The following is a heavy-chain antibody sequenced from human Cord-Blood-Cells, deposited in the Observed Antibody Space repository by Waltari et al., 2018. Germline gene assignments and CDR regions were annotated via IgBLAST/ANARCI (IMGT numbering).Heavy chain of an antibody. CDR3: ATNMGAVAGTFDY. V-gene: IGHV3-53*01. J-gene: IGHJ4*02. D-gene: IGHD6-19*01. CDR2: IYSGGST. Sequence: ELQLVESGGGLIQPGGSLRLSCAASGFTASSHSMSWVRQAPGKGLEWVSVIYSGGSTYYADSVKGRFTISRDNSKNTLYLQMNSLRAEDTAVYYCATNMGAVAGTFDYWGQGTLVTVSS. CDR1: GFTASSHS.